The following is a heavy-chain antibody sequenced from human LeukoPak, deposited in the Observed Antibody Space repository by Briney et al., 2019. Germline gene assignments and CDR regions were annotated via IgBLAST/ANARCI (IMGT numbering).Heavy chain of an antibody. CDR3: ARDQIPIVVVTFDYYYYGMDV. CDR1: GYTFTSYG. Sequence: GASVKVSCTASGYTFTSYGISWVRQAPGQGLEWMGWISAYNGNTYYAQKLQGRVTMTTDTSTSTAYMELRSLRSDDTAVYYCARDQIPIVVVTFDYYYYGMDVWGQGTTVTVSS. D-gene: IGHD2-21*02. J-gene: IGHJ6*02. V-gene: IGHV1-18*01. CDR2: ISAYNGNT.